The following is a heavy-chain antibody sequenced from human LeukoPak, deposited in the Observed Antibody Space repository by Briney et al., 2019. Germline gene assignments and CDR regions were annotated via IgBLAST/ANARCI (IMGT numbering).Heavy chain of an antibody. Sequence: GGSLRLSCAASGFTFSSYAMHWVRQAPGKGLEWVAVISYDGSNKYYADSVKGRFTISRDNSKNTLYLQMNSLRAEDTAVYYCAKDRDSYGYYPYYLDYWGQGTLVTVSS. CDR1: GFTFSSYA. CDR2: ISYDGSNK. CDR3: AKDRDSYGYYPYYLDY. D-gene: IGHD3-22*01. J-gene: IGHJ4*02. V-gene: IGHV3-30*04.